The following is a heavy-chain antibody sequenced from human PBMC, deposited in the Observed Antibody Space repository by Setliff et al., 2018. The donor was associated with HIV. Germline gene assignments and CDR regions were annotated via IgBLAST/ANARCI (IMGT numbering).Heavy chain of an antibody. CDR1: GFTFRNYN. CDR3: ARGQFRLRPDSLDL. J-gene: IGHJ3*01. Sequence: GGSLRLSCAASGFTFRNYNFNWVRQAPGKGLEWVSYITGSSDTIYYADSVKGRFTISRDNAKNSLYLQMNTLRAEDTAVYYCARGQFRLRPDSLDLWGQGTLVTVSS. D-gene: IGHD2-21*01. CDR2: ITGSSDTI. V-gene: IGHV3-48*03.